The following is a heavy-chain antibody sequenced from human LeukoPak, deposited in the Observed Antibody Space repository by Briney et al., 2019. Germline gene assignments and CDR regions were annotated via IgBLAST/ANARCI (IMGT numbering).Heavy chain of an antibody. J-gene: IGHJ3*02. V-gene: IGHV3-74*01. CDR2: INSDGNST. D-gene: IGHD3-22*01. CDR1: GFTFSKYW. CDR3: ALLPPDALDI. Sequence: QPGGSLRLSCAASGFTFSKYWMHWVRQAPGKGLVWVSRINSDGNSTSYADSVRGRFTISRDNAKNTLYLQMNSLRDEDTAVYYCALLPPDALDIWGQGTVVTVPS.